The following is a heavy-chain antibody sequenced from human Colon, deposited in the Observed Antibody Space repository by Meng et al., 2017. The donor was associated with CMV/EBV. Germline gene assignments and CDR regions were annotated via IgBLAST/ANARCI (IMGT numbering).Heavy chain of an antibody. CDR2: IYYGERT. CDR3: ARQFDRWSGVNFDY. CDR1: GGSISSGTYY. Sequence: LRLSCTVSGGSISSGTYYWGWIRQPPGKGLEWIGSIYYGERTYYNPSLKSRITISRDTSKNQFSLTLNSVTAADTAVYYCARQFDRWSGVNFDYWGQGTLVTVSS. V-gene: IGHV4-39*07. D-gene: IGHD3-3*01. J-gene: IGHJ4*02.